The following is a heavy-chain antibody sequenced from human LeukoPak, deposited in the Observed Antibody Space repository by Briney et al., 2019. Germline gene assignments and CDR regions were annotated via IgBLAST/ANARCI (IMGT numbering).Heavy chain of an antibody. V-gene: IGHV5-51*01. Sequence: GESLKISCVGSGYTFTSYWIGWVRQMPGKGLEWMGIIYPGDSDTRYSPSFQGQVTISADKSISTAYLQWSSLKASDTAMYYCARQGAAGKYYYYYMDVWGKGTTVTVSS. J-gene: IGHJ6*03. CDR2: IYPGDSDT. CDR3: ARQGAAGKYYYYYMDV. D-gene: IGHD6-13*01. CDR1: GYTFTSYW.